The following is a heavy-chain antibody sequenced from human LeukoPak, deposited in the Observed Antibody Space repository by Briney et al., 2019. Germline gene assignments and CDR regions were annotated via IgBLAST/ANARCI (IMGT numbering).Heavy chain of an antibody. CDR1: GFTFSGSA. CDR3: TSLITMVRGVIGLLNVN. J-gene: IGHJ4*02. V-gene: IGHV3-73*01. D-gene: IGHD3-10*01. Sequence: GGSLRLSCAASGFTFSGSAIHWVRQASGKGLEWVGRIRSKANNYATAYAASVKGRFTISRDDSKNTAYLQMNSLKTEDTAVYYCTSLITMVRGVIGLLNVNWGQGTLVTVSS. CDR2: IRSKANNYAT.